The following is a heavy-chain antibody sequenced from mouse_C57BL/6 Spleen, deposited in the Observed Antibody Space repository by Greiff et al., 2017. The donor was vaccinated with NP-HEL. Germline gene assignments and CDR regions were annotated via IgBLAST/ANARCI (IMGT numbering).Heavy chain of an antibody. J-gene: IGHJ3*01. CDR1: GYTFTSYW. CDR2: IDPSDSYT. CDR3: ARTLITTVGGVAY. V-gene: IGHV1-69*01. Sequence: QVQLQQPGAELVMPGASVKLSCKASGYTFTSYWMHWVKQRPGQGLEWIGEIDPSDSYTNYNQKFKGKSTLTVDKSSSTASMQLSSLTSEDSAVYYCARTLITTVGGVAYWGQGTLVTVSA. D-gene: IGHD1-1*01.